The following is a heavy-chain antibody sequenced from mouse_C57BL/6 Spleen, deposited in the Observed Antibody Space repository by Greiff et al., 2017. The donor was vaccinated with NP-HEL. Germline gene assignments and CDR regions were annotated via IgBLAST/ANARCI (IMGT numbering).Heavy chain of an antibody. V-gene: IGHV5-4*03. CDR3: ATAELGDWYFDV. D-gene: IGHD4-1*01. J-gene: IGHJ1*03. Sequence: EVKLMESGGGLVKPGGSLKLSCAASGFTFSSYAMSWVRQTPEKRLEWVATISDGGSYTYYADNVKGRFTISRDNAKNNLYLQMSHLKSEDTAMYYCATAELGDWYFDVWGTGTTVTVSS. CDR2: ISDGGSYT. CDR1: GFTFSSYA.